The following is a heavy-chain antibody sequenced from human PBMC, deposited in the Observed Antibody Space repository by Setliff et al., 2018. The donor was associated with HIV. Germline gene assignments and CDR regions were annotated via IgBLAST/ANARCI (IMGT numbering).Heavy chain of an antibody. CDR3: AKDVNYDILTGLVAHFDY. Sequence: SVKVSCKASGGTFSSYGITWVRQAPGQGLEWMGGITPLLGTTNYAQRFQSRVTLTTDESTNTVFMDLSSLRSEDTAVYYCAKDVNYDILTGLVAHFDYWGQGTLVTVS. V-gene: IGHV1-69*05. CDR2: ITPLLGTT. J-gene: IGHJ4*02. CDR1: GGTFSSYG. D-gene: IGHD3-9*01.